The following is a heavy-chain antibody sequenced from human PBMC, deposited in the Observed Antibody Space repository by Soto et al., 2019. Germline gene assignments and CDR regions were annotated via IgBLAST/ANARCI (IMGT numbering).Heavy chain of an antibody. J-gene: IGHJ4*02. CDR3: AKFFVAGTRGYFDS. D-gene: IGHD6-19*01. CDR2: ISASGDNA. V-gene: IGHV3-23*01. CDR1: GFIFSSYA. Sequence: PGGSLRLSCTASGFIFSSYAMSWVRQAPGKGLEWVSAISASGDNAYYADSVEGRFTISRDRSKSLYLQMKSLRAEDTAIYYCAKFFVAGTRGYFDSWGQGTLVTVSS.